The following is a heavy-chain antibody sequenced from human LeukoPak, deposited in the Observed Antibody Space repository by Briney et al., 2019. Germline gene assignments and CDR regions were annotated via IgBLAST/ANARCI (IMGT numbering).Heavy chain of an antibody. Sequence: SETLSLTCIVSGGSISSISSNNYHWGWIRQPPGKGLEWIGSIYYSGSTSYNPSLKSRVTISVDTSKNRFSLKLSSVTAADTAVYYCARGNQASRLLYNWFDPWGQGTLVTVSS. CDR1: GGSISSISSNNYH. CDR3: ARGNQASRLLYNWFDP. D-gene: IGHD6-25*01. J-gene: IGHJ5*02. CDR2: IYYSGST. V-gene: IGHV4-39*07.